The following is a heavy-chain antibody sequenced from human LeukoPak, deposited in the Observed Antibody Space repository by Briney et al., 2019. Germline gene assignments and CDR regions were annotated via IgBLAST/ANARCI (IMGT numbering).Heavy chain of an antibody. CDR2: ISWNSGSI. CDR3: AKTPYGSGKTPYYFDY. V-gene: IGHV3-9*01. CDR1: GFTFDDYA. D-gene: IGHD3-10*01. Sequence: SGGSLRLSCAASGFTFDDYAMHGVRQAPGKGLEWVSRISWNSGSIGYADSVKGRFTISRDNAKNSLYLQMNSLRAEDTALYYCAKTPYGSGKTPYYFDYWGQGTLVTVSS. J-gene: IGHJ4*02.